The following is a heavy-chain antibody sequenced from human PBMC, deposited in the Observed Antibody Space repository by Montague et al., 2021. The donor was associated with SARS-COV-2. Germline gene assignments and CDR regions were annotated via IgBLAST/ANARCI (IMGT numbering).Heavy chain of an antibody. J-gene: IGHJ5*01. Sequence: SETLSLTCTMSGGSITYSSYYWGWIRLPPGKGLEWIGSIYYSGTAYYNASLKSRVTMSLDMSKNQLSLRLKSTTAADTAVYFCARASFYYGSGSHYNNLFDSWGQGTVVTVSS. CDR1: GGSITYSSYY. CDR3: ARASFYYGSGSHYNNLFDS. CDR2: IYYSGTA. D-gene: IGHD3-10*01. V-gene: IGHV4-39*07.